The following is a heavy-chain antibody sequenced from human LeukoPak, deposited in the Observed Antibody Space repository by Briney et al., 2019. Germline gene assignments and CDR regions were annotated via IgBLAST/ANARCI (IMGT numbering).Heavy chain of an antibody. V-gene: IGHV4-59*08. Sequence: SETLSLTCSVSGGSVSSHYWSWIRQSPGKGLEWIGYIHNSGRTNYNPSLKSRVTGFVDTSKNQVSLRLSSVTAADTAVYYCARHGTISSESYFDYWGQGALVTVSS. CDR3: ARHGTISSESYFDY. CDR1: GGSVSSHY. J-gene: IGHJ4*02. CDR2: IHNSGRT. D-gene: IGHD1-14*01.